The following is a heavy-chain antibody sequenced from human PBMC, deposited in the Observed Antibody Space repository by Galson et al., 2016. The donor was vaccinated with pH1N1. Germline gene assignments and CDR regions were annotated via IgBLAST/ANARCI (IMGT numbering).Heavy chain of an antibody. CDR1: GFTFGSYE. CDR3: ARKTEFDY. J-gene: IGHJ4*02. CDR2: ISTSGATT. Sequence: SLRLSCAASGFTFGSYEMNWVRQAPGKGLEWVAYISTSGATTYYTDSVKGRFTISRDNALNSLYLQMTSLRVEDTAVYYCARKTEFDYWGQGALVTVPS. V-gene: IGHV3-48*03.